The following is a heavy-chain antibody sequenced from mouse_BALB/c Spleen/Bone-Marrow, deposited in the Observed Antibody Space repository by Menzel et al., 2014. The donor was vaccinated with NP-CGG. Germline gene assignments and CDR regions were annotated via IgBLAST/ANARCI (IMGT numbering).Heavy chain of an antibody. CDR2: IYPNNGGT. D-gene: IGHD1-1*02. V-gene: IGHV1S29*02. J-gene: IGHJ2*01. CDR1: GYTFTDYN. Sequence: VQLQQSGPELVKPGASVKISCKASGYTFTDYNMHWVKQSHGKSLEWIGYIYPNNGGTGYNQKFKSKATVTADNSSSTSHMELRSLTSEDSAVYYCARRGSPYYFDYSGQGTTLTVSS. CDR3: ARRGSPYYFDY.